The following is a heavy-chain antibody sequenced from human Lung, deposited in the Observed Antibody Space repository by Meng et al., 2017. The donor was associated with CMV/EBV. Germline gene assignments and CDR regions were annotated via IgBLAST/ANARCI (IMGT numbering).Heavy chain of an antibody. Sequence: VRLHESGPGSVRPSGTLSLTCAVSGGSISSSNWWSWVRQPPGKGLEWIGEIYHSGSTNYNPSLKSRVTISVDKSKNQFSLKLSSVTAADTAVYYCASFPPPGKQWLVTDYWGQGTLVTVSS. CDR1: GGSISSSNW. D-gene: IGHD6-19*01. J-gene: IGHJ4*02. CDR2: IYHSGST. V-gene: IGHV4-4*02. CDR3: ASFPPPGKQWLVTDY.